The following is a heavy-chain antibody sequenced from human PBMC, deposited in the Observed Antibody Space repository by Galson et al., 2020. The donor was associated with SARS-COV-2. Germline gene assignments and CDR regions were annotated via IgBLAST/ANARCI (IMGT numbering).Heavy chain of an antibody. CDR3: AREGGYYDDSSGLLDY. V-gene: IGHV1-18*04. CDR2: ISAYNGNT. J-gene: IGHJ4*02. D-gene: IGHD3-22*01. CDR1: GYTFTSYG. Sequence: ASVKVSCKASGYTFTSYGISWVRQAPGQGLEWMGWISAYNGNTNYAQKLQGRVTMTTDTSTSTAYMELRSLRSDDTAVYYCAREGGYYDDSSGLLDYWGQGTLVTVSS.